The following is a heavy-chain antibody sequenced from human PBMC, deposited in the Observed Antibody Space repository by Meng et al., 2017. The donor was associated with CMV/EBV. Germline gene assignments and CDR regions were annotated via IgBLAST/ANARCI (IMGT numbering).Heavy chain of an antibody. D-gene: IGHD3-10*01. Sequence: KASGGTFSSYAIRWVRQAPGQGLEWMGGIIPIFGTANYAQKFQGRVTITADESTSTAYMELSSLRSEDTAVYYCATWFGELLWEWFDPWGQGTLVTVSS. V-gene: IGHV1-69*01. CDR1: GGTFSSYA. J-gene: IGHJ5*02. CDR2: IIPIFGTA. CDR3: ATWFGELLWEWFDP.